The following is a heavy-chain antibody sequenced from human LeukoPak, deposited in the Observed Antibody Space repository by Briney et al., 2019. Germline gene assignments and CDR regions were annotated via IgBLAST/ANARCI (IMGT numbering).Heavy chain of an antibody. CDR1: GFTFSSYG. J-gene: IGHJ4*02. D-gene: IGHD6-19*01. V-gene: IGHV3-30*03. CDR3: ARGPDEAVALPFDY. Sequence: PGRSLRLSCAASGFTFSSYGMHWVRQAPGKGLEWVAVISYDGSNKYYADSVKGRFTISRDNSKNTLYLQMNSLRAEDTAVYYCARGPDEAVALPFDYWGQGTLVTVSS. CDR2: ISYDGSNK.